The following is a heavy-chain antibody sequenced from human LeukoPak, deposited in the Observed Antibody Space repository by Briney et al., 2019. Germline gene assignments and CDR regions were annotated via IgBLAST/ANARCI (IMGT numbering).Heavy chain of an antibody. Sequence: PSETLSLTCTVSGGSISSYYWSWIRQPAGKGLEWIGRIYTSGSTNYNPSLKSRVTMSVDTSKNQFSLKLSSVTAADTAVYYCARDRTYCTNGVCYRQDAFDIWGQGTMVTVSS. CDR1: GGSISSYY. D-gene: IGHD2-8*01. J-gene: IGHJ3*02. V-gene: IGHV4-4*07. CDR2: IYTSGST. CDR3: ARDRTYCTNGVCYRQDAFDI.